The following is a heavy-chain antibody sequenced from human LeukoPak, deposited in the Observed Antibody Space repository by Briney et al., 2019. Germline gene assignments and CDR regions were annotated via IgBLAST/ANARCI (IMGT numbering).Heavy chain of an antibody. CDR2: IYTSGST. D-gene: IGHD3-10*01. V-gene: IGHV4-4*07. Sequence: PSETLSLTCTVSGGSISSYCWSWIRQPAGEGLEWIGRIYTSGSTNYNPSLKSRVTMSVDTSKNQFSLKLSSVTAADTAVYYCARDFGSGYYYYYMDVWGKGTTVTVSS. CDR3: ARDFGSGYYYYYMDV. CDR1: GGSISSYC. J-gene: IGHJ6*03.